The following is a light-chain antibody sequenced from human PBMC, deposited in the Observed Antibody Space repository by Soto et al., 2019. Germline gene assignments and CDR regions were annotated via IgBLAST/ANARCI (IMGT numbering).Light chain of an antibody. CDR2: EVS. CDR1: SSDVGGYNY. V-gene: IGLV2-8*01. Sequence: QSALTQPPSASGSPGQSVTISCTGTSSDVGGYNYVSWYQQHPGKAPKLMIYEVSKRPSGVPDRFSGSKSGNTASLTVSGLQAEDEADYYCSSYAGSNGVFGTGTKVTAL. CDR3: SSYAGSNGV. J-gene: IGLJ1*01.